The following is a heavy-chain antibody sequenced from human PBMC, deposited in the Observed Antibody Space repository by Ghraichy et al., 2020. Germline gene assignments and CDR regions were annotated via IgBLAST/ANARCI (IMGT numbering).Heavy chain of an antibody. V-gene: IGHV3-7*04. Sequence: GESLNISCAASGFTFSSYWMTWVRQAPGKGLEWVANIREGGSETFYVDPVKGRFTISRDNAENLLYLQMSSLRAEDTAVYYCARGFSNFDNWGQGTLVTVSS. CDR1: GFTFSSYW. CDR2: IREGGSET. J-gene: IGHJ4*02. CDR3: ARGFSNFDN. D-gene: IGHD3-3*02.